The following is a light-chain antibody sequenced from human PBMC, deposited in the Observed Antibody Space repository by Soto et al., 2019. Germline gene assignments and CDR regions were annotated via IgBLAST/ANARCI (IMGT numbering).Light chain of an antibody. CDR3: TSLTSSGTWV. V-gene: IGLV2-14*01. J-gene: IGLJ3*02. CDR2: EVT. CDR1: SSDVGFYDR. Sequence: QSALTQPASVSGSPGQSITISCTGTSSDVGFYDRVSWVQHHPSITPQLLIYEVTNRPSGVSSRFSGSKAGKTASLTISGLQAEDEADYCCTSLTSSGTWVFGGGTKLTVL.